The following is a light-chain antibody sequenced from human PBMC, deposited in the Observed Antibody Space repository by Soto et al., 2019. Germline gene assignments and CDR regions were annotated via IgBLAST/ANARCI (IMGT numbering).Light chain of an antibody. CDR3: QQYDNPPVT. V-gene: IGKV1-33*01. J-gene: IGKJ4*01. Sequence: DIQMTQSPSSLSASVGDRVTITCQASQDISKYLNWYQQRPGKAPNLLIYDASSLEAGVPSRFTGSGSGTDFAFTISSLQPEDIATYYCQQYDNPPVTFGGGTKVEIK. CDR2: DAS. CDR1: QDISKY.